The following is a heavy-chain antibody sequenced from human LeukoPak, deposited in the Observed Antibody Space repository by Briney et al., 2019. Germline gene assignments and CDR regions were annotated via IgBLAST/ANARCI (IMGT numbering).Heavy chain of an antibody. CDR3: ASLYASRDCSSTSCSIDAFDI. CDR1: GYTLTELS. CDR2: FDPEDGET. J-gene: IGHJ3*02. Sequence: GASVKVSCKVSGYTLTELSMHWVRQAPGKGLEWMGGFDPEDGETIYAQKFQGRVTMTRDTSTSTVYMELSSLRSEDTAVYYCASLYASRDCSSTSCSIDAFDIWGQGTMVTVSS. D-gene: IGHD2-2*01. V-gene: IGHV1-24*01.